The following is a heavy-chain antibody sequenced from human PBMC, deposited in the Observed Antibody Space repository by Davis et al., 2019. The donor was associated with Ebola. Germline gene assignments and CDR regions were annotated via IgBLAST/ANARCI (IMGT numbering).Heavy chain of an antibody. D-gene: IGHD3-22*01. V-gene: IGHV2-5*01. CDR1: GFSLRTTGVG. Sequence: SGPTLVKPTQTLTLTCTFSGFSLRTTGVGVGWIRQPPGKALEWLALIYWNDERRYSPSLKSRLTIAKDTSKNQVVLIMTNVDPVDTATYYCARLPSNYYDDNLHHYFDFWGQGTLVTVSS. CDR2: IYWNDER. J-gene: IGHJ4*02. CDR3: ARLPSNYYDDNLHHYFDF.